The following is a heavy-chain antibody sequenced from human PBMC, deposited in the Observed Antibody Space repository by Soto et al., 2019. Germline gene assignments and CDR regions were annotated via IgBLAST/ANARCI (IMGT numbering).Heavy chain of an antibody. Sequence: GGSLRLSCAASGFTFSSYAMHWVRQAPGKGLEWVAAISYDGSNKYYAESVKGRFTISRDNSKNTLYLQMNSLRAEDTAVYYCARDRVVRGVHYYYGMDVWGQGTTVTVSS. J-gene: IGHJ6*02. CDR2: ISYDGSNK. D-gene: IGHD3-10*01. V-gene: IGHV3-30-3*01. CDR3: ARDRVVRGVHYYYGMDV. CDR1: GFTFSSYA.